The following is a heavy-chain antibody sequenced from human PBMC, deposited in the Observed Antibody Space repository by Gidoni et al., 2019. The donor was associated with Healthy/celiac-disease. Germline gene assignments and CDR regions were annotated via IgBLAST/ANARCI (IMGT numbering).Heavy chain of an antibody. CDR3: AKDVQLWLRYYYYGMDV. Sequence: QVQLVESGGGVVQPGRSLSHSCAASGFPFSSSGMHWVRQAPGKGLEWVAVISYDGSNKYYADSVKGRFTISRDNSKNTLYLQMNSLRAEDTAVYYCAKDVQLWLRYYYYGMDVWGQGTTVTVSS. D-gene: IGHD5-18*01. CDR1: GFPFSSSG. V-gene: IGHV3-30*18. J-gene: IGHJ6*02. CDR2: ISYDGSNK.